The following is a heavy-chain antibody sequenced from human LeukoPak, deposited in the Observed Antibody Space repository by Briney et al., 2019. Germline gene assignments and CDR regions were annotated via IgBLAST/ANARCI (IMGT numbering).Heavy chain of an antibody. D-gene: IGHD1-26*01. V-gene: IGHV3-23*01. CDR3: AKRPSGSGSHWNDY. CDR2: ISGSGGST. J-gene: IGHJ4*02. CDR1: GFTFSSYA. Sequence: PGGSLRLSCAASGFTFSSYAMSWVRQAPGKGLEWVSAISGSGGSTYYADSVKGRFTISRDNSKNTLYLQMNSLRAEDTAVYYCAKRPSGSGSHWNDYWGQGTLVTVSS.